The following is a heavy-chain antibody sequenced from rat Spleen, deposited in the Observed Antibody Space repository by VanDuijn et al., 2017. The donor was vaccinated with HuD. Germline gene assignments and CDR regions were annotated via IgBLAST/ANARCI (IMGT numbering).Heavy chain of an antibody. J-gene: IGHJ2*01. CDR1: GFSLSNYG. V-gene: IGHV2-13*01. CDR2: IWGNGIA. D-gene: IGHD3-1*01. Sequence: QVQLKESGPGLVQSSQTLSLTCTVSGFSLSNYGVIWVRQPPGKGLEWMGVIWGNGIANYNSALKSRLSISRDTSKNQVFLKMHSLQTDDTGTYYCTIHPRYWGQGVMVTVSS. CDR3: TIHPRY.